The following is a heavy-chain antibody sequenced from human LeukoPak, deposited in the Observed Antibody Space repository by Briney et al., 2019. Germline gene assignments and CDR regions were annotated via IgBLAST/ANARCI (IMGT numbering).Heavy chain of an antibody. J-gene: IGHJ4*02. V-gene: IGHV3-21*01. CDR3: ARAWDYGDYASMNYFDY. CDR1: GFTFSSYS. CDR2: ISSSSSYI. Sequence: GGSLRLSCAASGFTFSSYSMNWVRQAPGKGLEWVSSISSSSSYIYYADSVKGRFTISRDNAKNSLYLQMNSLRAEDTAVYYCARAWDYGDYASMNYFDYWGQGTLVTVSS. D-gene: IGHD4-17*01.